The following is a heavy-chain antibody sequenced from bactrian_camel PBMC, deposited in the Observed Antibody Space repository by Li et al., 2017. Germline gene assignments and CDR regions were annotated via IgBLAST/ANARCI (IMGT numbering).Heavy chain of an antibody. J-gene: IGHJ4*01. D-gene: IGHD6*01. CDR3: ATGPSRYGGSCLLSPPSITA. V-gene: IGHV3S54*01. Sequence: HVQLVESGGESVQAGGSLRLSCSYSGSTFNNQFMAWFRQPVGKEREGVAAIYTGGGSTYYRSSVKGRFTISRDIAKNTVYLQMNSLKPEDTAMYYCATGPSRYGGSCLLSPPSITAGARGPRSPSP. CDR2: IYTGGGST. CDR1: GSTFNNQF.